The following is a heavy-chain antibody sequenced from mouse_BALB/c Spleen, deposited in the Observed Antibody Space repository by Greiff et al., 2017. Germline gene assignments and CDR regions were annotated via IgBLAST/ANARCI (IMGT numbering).Heavy chain of an antibody. CDR1: GFSLTSYG. J-gene: IGHJ3*01. V-gene: IGHV2-9*02. CDR2: IWAGGST. CDR3: ASPITTATVFAY. D-gene: IGHD1-2*01. Sequence: VQLVESGPGLVAPSQSLSITCTVSGFSLTSYGVHWVRQPPGKGLEWLGVIWAGGSTNYNSALMSRLSISKDNSKSQVFLKMNSLQTDDTAMYYCASPITTATVFAYWGQGTLVTVSA.